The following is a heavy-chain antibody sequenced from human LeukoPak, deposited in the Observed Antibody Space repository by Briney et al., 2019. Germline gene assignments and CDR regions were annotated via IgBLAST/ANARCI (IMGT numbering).Heavy chain of an antibody. Sequence: ASVKVSCKASGYTFTSYDINWVRQATGQGLEWMGWMNPNSGNTGYAQKFQGRVTITRDTSASTAYMELSSLRSEDTAVYYCARGGAYSGYFGNWFDPWGQGTLVTVSS. D-gene: IGHD5-12*01. V-gene: IGHV1-8*01. J-gene: IGHJ5*02. CDR1: GYTFTSYD. CDR2: MNPNSGNT. CDR3: ARGGAYSGYFGNWFDP.